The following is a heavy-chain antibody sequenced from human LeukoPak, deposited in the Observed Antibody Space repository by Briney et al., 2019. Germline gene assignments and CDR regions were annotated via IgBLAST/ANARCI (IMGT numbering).Heavy chain of an antibody. CDR1: GVPISTYY. CDR2: IYYSGST. J-gene: IGHJ3*02. V-gene: IGHV4-59*12. D-gene: IGHD4-23*01. Sequence: PSETLSPTCTVSGVPISTYYWSWIRQPPGKRLEYLGYIYYSGSTYYNPSLKSRVTISVDTSKNQFSLKLSSVTAADTAVYYCARDERWYAFDIWGQGTMVTVSS. CDR3: ARDERWYAFDI.